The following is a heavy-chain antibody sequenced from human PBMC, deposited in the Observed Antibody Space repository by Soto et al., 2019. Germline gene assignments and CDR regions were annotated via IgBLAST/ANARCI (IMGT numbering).Heavy chain of an antibody. J-gene: IGHJ5*02. CDR1: SGSISSSNW. CDR2: IYHSGST. V-gene: IGHV4-4*02. Sequence: QVQLQESGPGLVKPSGTLSLTCAVSSGSISSSNWWSWVRQPPGKGLEWIGEIYHSGSTNYNPSLKSRVTISVDKSRSQFSLKLSSVTAADRAVYYCARDAGPAAILAWFDPWGQGTLVTVSS. D-gene: IGHD2-2*01. CDR3: ARDAGPAAILAWFDP.